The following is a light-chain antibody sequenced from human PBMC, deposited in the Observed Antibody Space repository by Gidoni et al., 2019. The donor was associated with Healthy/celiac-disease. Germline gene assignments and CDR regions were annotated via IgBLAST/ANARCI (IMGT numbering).Light chain of an antibody. CDR2: WAS. J-gene: IGKJ1*01. V-gene: IGKV4-1*01. Sequence: DIVMTQSPDSLAVSLGERATINCKSSQSVLYSSNNKNYLAWYPQKTGHPPKLLIYWASTRESGVPDRFSGSGSGTDFTLTISSLQAEDVAVYYCQQYYSTPRTFGQGTKVEIK. CDR1: QSVLYSSNNKNY. CDR3: QQYYSTPRT.